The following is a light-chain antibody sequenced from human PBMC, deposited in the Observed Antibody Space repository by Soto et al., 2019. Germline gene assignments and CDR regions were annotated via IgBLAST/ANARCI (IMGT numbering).Light chain of an antibody. CDR1: SSDVGDYNY. Sequence: QSALTQPPSASGSPGQSVTISCTGTSSDVGDYNYVSWYQQYPGKAPKLVIYDVSKRPSGVPDRFSGSKSGNTASLTISGLQAEDEADYYCCSFAGSYTFWVFGGGTKLTVL. J-gene: IGLJ3*02. CDR2: DVS. V-gene: IGLV2-11*01. CDR3: CSFAGSYTFWV.